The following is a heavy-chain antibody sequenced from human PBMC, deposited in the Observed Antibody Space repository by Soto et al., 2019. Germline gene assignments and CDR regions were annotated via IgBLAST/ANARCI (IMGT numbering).Heavy chain of an antibody. J-gene: IGHJ5*02. CDR3: ARGVTVFGLVSRFWFDP. V-gene: IGHV4-30-4*01. CDR1: GCSISSGDYS. D-gene: IGHD3-3*01. Sequence: SETLSLTCTVSGCSISSGDYSWSWVRQSPGKGLEWIGHIYNSGITYYNPSLKSRVVISIDTSRSQFSLRLNSLTAADRAVYFCARGVTVFGLVSRFWFDPWGQGTVVTAPQ. CDR2: IYNSGIT.